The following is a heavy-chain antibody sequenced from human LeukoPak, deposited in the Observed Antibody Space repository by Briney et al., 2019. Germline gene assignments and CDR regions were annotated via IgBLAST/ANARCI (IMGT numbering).Heavy chain of an antibody. CDR2: TYYRSKWYN. J-gene: IGHJ4*02. V-gene: IGHV6-1*01. Sequence: SQTLSLTCAISGDSVSSSSAIWNWMRQSPSRGLEWLGRTYYRSKWYNDYALSVKSRMTINPDTSKNQFSLQLNSVTPEDTATYYCARGGAIRVTGTTPFDYWGQGTLVTVSS. D-gene: IGHD1-20*01. CDR3: ARGGAIRVTGTTPFDY. CDR1: GDSVSSSSAI.